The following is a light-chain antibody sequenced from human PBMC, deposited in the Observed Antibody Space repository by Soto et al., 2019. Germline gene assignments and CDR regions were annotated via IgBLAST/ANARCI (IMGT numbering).Light chain of an antibody. CDR2: GAS. CDR1: QSVSSY. J-gene: IGKJ4*01. CDR3: QQYYSYPLLT. V-gene: IGKV3-11*01. Sequence: EIVLTQSPATLSLSPGERATLSCRASQSVSSYLAWYQQKPGQAPRLLIFGASYRATGIPARFTGSGSGTDFTLTISSLEPEDFATYYCQQYYSYPLLTFGGGTKVEIK.